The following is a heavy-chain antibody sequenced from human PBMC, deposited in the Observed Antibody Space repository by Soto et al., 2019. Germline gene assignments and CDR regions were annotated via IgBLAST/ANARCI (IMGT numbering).Heavy chain of an antibody. D-gene: IGHD3-9*01. J-gene: IGHJ6*02. CDR1: GGSISSGDYY. Sequence: PSETLSLTCTVSGGSISSGDYYWSWIRQPPGKGLEWIGYIYYSGSTYYNPSLKSRVTISVDTSKNQFSLKLSSVTAADTAVYYCARWHFDQDYYYYYGMDVWGQGTTVTVSS. V-gene: IGHV4-30-4*01. CDR2: IYYSGST. CDR3: ARWHFDQDYYYYYGMDV.